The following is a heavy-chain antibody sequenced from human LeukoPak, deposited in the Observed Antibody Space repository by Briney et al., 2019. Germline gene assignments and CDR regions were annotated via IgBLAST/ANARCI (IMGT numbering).Heavy chain of an antibody. CDR1: GFTFSSYW. CDR3: ARALGDYYYYYMDV. V-gene: IGHV3-7*01. J-gene: IGHJ6*03. CDR2: IKQDGSEK. D-gene: IGHD7-27*01. Sequence: GGSLGLSCAASGFTFSSYWMSWVRQAPGKGLKWVANIKQDGSEKDYVDSVKGRFTISRDNAKNSLYLQMNSLRAEDTAVYYCARALGDYYYYYMDVWGKGTTVTVSS.